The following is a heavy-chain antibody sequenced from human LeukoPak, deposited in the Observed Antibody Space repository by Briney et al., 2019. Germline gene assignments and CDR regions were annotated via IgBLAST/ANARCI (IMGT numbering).Heavy chain of an antibody. Sequence: GGSLRLSCAASGVTFTSHGFHWVRQAPGKGPEWVAMIRSDGSDEYYADSVKGRFTISRDDSNNVVYLQMDSLRAEDTALYSRARDQFAFGLFDYWGQGTLVTVSS. J-gene: IGHJ4*02. CDR2: IRSDGSDE. D-gene: IGHD3/OR15-3a*01. CDR1: GVTFTSHG. CDR3: ARDQFAFGLFDY. V-gene: IGHV3-33*01.